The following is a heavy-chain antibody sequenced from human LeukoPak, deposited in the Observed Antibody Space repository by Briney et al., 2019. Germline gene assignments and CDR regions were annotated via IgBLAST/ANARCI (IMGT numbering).Heavy chain of an antibody. V-gene: IGHV4-59*01. J-gene: IGHJ5*02. D-gene: IGHD6-19*01. CDR2: IYYSGST. Sequence: PSETLSLTCTVSGGSISSYYWSWIRQPPGKGLEWIGYIYYSGSTNYNPSLKSRVTISVDTSKNQFSLKLSSVTAADTAVYYCAGGWLVSNWFDPWGQGTLVTVSS. CDR1: GGSISSYY. CDR3: AGGWLVSNWFDP.